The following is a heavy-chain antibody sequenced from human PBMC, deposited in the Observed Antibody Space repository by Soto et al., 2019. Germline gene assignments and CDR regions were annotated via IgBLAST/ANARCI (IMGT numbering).Heavy chain of an antibody. Sequence: GASVKVSCKDSGYTFTSNGISWARQAPGQRLEWMGWINAGNGNTKYSQKFQGRVTITRDTSASTAYMELSSLRSEDTAVYYCARNLMDYDILTGYNMAYYFDYWGQGTLVTVSS. CDR2: INAGNGNT. J-gene: IGHJ4*02. CDR1: GYTFTSNG. D-gene: IGHD3-9*01. CDR3: ARNLMDYDILTGYNMAYYFDY. V-gene: IGHV1-3*01.